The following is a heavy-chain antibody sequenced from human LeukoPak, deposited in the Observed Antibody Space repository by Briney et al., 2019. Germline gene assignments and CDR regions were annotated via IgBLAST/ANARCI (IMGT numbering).Heavy chain of an antibody. D-gene: IGHD5-24*01. CDR3: ARDRGDGYSPYYFDY. J-gene: IGHJ4*02. CDR2: INPNSGGT. Sequence: ASVKVSCKASGYTFTGYYMHWVRQAPGQGLEWMGWINPNSGGTNYAQKFQGRVTMTRDTSISTAYMELSRLRSDDTAVYYCARDRGDGYSPYYFDYWGQGTLVTVSS. V-gene: IGHV1-2*02. CDR1: GYTFTGYY.